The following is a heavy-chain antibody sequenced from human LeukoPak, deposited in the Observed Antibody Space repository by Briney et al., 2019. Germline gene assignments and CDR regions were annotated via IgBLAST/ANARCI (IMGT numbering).Heavy chain of an antibody. Sequence: GGSLRLSCAASGFTFSSYEMNWVRQAPGKGLEWVSYISSSGSTIYYADPVKGRFTISRDNAKNSLYLQMNSLRAEDTAVYYCARDRGWELTTYYFDYWGQGTLVTVSS. D-gene: IGHD1-26*01. CDR2: ISSSGSTI. CDR3: ARDRGWELTTYYFDY. CDR1: GFTFSSYE. J-gene: IGHJ4*02. V-gene: IGHV3-48*03.